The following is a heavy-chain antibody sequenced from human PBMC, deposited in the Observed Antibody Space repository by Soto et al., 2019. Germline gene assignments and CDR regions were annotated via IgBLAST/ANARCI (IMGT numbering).Heavy chain of an antibody. CDR2: IGGSGDNT. D-gene: IGHD6-13*01. CDR3: AKDRDSRSWDDAFDI. CDR1: GFTFSNYA. Sequence: SGGSLRLSCAASGFTFSNYAMNWVRQAPGKGLEWVSGIGGSGDNTYYADSVKGRFTISRDNSKSTLYLQMNSLRAEDTAVYYCAKDRDSRSWDDAFDIWGQGTMVTVSS. V-gene: IGHV3-23*01. J-gene: IGHJ3*02.